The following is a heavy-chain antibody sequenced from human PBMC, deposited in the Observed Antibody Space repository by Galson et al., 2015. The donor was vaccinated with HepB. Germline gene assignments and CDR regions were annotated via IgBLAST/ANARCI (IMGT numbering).Heavy chain of an antibody. CDR2: ISSNTIYT. D-gene: IGHD4-17*01. CDR3: VRVADSDYGDHSHFDS. Sequence: SLRLSCAASGFTFSDYYTTWIRQAPGKGLEWLAYISSNTIYTNYADSVKGRFTISRDNIKNSMYLQMNSLRAEDTAVYYCVRVADSDYGDHSHFDSWGLGTLVAVSS. J-gene: IGHJ4*02. CDR1: GFTFSDYY. V-gene: IGHV3-11*06.